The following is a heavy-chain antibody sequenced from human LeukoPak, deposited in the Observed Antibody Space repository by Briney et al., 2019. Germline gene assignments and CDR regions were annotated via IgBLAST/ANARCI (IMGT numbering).Heavy chain of an antibody. CDR1: GFTVSSNY. D-gene: IGHD2-21*01. V-gene: IGHV3-30*18. J-gene: IGHJ4*02. Sequence: PGGSLRLSCAASGFTVSSNYMSWVRQAPGKGLEWVALITNDAKRQSYADSVKGRFTVSRDNSQNTLYLQMYSLRAEDTALYYCAKDYGGHWCLDYWGQGTLVTVSS. CDR3: AKDYGGHWCLDY. CDR2: ITNDAKRQ.